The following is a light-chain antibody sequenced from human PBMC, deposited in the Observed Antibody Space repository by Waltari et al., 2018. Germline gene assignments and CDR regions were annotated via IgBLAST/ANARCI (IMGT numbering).Light chain of an antibody. CDR1: SSAVGDYNY. V-gene: IGLV2-11*01. J-gene: IGLJ3*02. CDR2: DVS. Sequence: QSALTQPRSVSGSPGQSGTISCTGTSSAVGDYNYVYWYQQHPGKAPKLMIYDVSRRPSGVPDRFSGSKSGNTASLTISGLQAEDEADYYCCSYAGSYVWVFGGGTKLTVV. CDR3: CSYAGSYVWV.